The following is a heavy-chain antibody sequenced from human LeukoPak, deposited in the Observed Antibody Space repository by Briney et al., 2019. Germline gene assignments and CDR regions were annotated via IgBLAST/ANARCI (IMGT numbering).Heavy chain of an antibody. D-gene: IGHD2-15*01. CDR2: IGSSGSTT. J-gene: IGHJ4*02. Sequence: GGSLRLSCAASGFTFSSYAMSWVRQAPGKGLEWVSAIGSSGSTTYYADSVKGRFTISRDNSKNTLYLQMNSLRAEDTAVYYCAKIVAGLDYWGQGTLVTVSS. V-gene: IGHV3-23*01. CDR3: AKIVAGLDY. CDR1: GFTFSSYA.